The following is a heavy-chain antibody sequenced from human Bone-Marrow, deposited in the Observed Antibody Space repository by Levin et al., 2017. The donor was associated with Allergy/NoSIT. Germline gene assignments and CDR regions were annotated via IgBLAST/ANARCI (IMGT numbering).Heavy chain of an antibody. V-gene: IGHV3-9*01. J-gene: IGHJ4*02. CDR3: TKGRRKYYYDSSCYPDY. CDR1: GFTFDDYA. Sequence: LSLTCAASGFTFDDYAMHWVRQVPGKGLEWVSGISGNSGSLGYAGSVQGRFTISRDNTKQSLYLQMDSLTAEDTALYYCTKGRRKYYYDSSCYPDYWGQGTVVTVSS. D-gene: IGHD3-22*01. CDR2: ISGNSGSL.